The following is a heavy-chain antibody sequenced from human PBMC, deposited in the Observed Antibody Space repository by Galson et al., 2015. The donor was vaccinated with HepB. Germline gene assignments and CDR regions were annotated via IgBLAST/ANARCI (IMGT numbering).Heavy chain of an antibody. CDR2: ISAYNGNT. Sequence: SVKVSCKASGYTFTSYGISWVRQAPGQGLEWMGWISAYNGNTNYAQKLQGRVTMTTDTSTSTAYMELRSLRSDDTAVYYCAREGPGYDFWSGPDYWGQGTLVTVSS. CDR3: AREGPGYDFWSGPDY. D-gene: IGHD3-3*01. CDR1: GYTFTSYG. V-gene: IGHV1-18*01. J-gene: IGHJ4*02.